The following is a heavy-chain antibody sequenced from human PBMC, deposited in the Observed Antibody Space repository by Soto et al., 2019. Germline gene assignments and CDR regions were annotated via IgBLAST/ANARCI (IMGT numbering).Heavy chain of an antibody. J-gene: IGHJ6*02. CDR2: IWYDGSNK. CDR1: GFTFSSYG. V-gene: IGHV3-33*01. D-gene: IGHD2-15*01. CDR3: ATLGYSSGGSRHYYGMDV. Sequence: PGGSLRLSCAASGFTFSSYGMHWVRQAPGKELEWVAVIWYDGSNKYYADSVKGRFTISRDNSKNTLYLQMNSLRAEDTAVYYCATLGYSSGGSRHYYGMDVWGQGTTVTVSS.